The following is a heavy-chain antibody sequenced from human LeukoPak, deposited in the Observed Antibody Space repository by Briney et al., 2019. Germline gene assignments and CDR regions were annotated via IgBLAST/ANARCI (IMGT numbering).Heavy chain of an antibody. Sequence: GESLKISCQVSGYSFTSSWIAWVRQMPGKGLEWMGIVYPGDSDTRYSPSFQGQVTISADRSISTAYLQWSGLKASDTAIYYCARAPAVAGYYYPYMDVWGKGTTVTVSS. J-gene: IGHJ6*03. V-gene: IGHV5-51*01. D-gene: IGHD6-19*01. CDR1: GYSFTSSW. CDR3: ARAPAVAGYYYPYMDV. CDR2: VYPGDSDT.